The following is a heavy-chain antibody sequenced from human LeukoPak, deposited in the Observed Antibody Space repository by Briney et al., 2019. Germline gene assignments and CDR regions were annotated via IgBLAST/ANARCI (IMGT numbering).Heavy chain of an antibody. Sequence: GGSLRLSCAASGFTVSSNYMSWVRQAPGKGLEWVSVIYSGGSTYYADSVKGRFTISRDNSKNTVYLQMNSLRAEDTAKYYCARYYSGSGSAFDIWGQGTMVTVS. D-gene: IGHD1-26*01. CDR1: GFTVSSNY. V-gene: IGHV3-53*01. J-gene: IGHJ3*02. CDR2: IYSGGST. CDR3: ARYYSGSGSAFDI.